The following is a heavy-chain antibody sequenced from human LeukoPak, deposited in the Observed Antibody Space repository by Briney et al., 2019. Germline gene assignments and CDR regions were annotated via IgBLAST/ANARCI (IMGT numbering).Heavy chain of an antibody. D-gene: IGHD3-16*01. V-gene: IGHV4-34*01. CDR2: INHSGST. J-gene: IGHJ5*02. CDR1: GGSFSDYS. CDR3: ARHGVVTWFDP. Sequence: SETLSLTCAVYGGSFSDYSWSWLRQTPEDGLEWIGEINHSGSTNYNPSPKSRVIMSVDTSKNQFSVKLRSVTAADTAVYYCARHGVVTWFDPWGQGTLVTVSS.